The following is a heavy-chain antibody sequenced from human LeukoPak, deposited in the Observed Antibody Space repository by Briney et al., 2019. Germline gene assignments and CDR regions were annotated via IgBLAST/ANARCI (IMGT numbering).Heavy chain of an antibody. CDR3: ARDRHDSSGYYRFDY. V-gene: IGHV4-59*11. CDR2: IYYSGST. Sequence: SETLSLTCTVSGGSISSHYWSWIRQPPGKGLEWIGYIYYSGSTNYNPSLTSRVTISVDTSKNQFSLKLSSVTAADTAVYYCARDRHDSSGYYRFDYWGQGTLVTVSS. CDR1: GGSISSHY. J-gene: IGHJ4*02. D-gene: IGHD3-22*01.